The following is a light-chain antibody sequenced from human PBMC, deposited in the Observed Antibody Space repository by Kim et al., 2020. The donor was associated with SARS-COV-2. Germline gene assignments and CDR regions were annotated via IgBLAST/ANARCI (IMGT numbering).Light chain of an antibody. Sequence: ASIGDRVTITCRASQSISTWLAWYQQKPGKAPKLLIYKASSLESGAPSRFSGSGSGTEFTLTISSLQPDDFATYYCQQYNTYSCTFGQGTKVDIK. V-gene: IGKV1-5*03. J-gene: IGKJ1*01. CDR3: QQYNTYSCT. CDR2: KAS. CDR1: QSISTW.